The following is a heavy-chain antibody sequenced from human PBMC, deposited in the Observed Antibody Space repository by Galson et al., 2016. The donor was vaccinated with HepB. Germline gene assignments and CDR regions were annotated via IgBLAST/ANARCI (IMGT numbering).Heavy chain of an antibody. J-gene: IGHJ3*01. D-gene: IGHD5-24*01. V-gene: IGHV3-9*01. CDR3: AKDIAGPGPETAMGWAFDV. Sequence: SPRLSCAASGFTFDDSAMHWIRQAPGKGLEWVSGISWNSGNLGYADSVKGRFTISRDNAKRSLYLQMNRLRPADTALYYCAKDIAGPGPETAMGWAFDVWGRGTMVTV. CDR2: ISWNSGNL. CDR1: GFTFDDSA.